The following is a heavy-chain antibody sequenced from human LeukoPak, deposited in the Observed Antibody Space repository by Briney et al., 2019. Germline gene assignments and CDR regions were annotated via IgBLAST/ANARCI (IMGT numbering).Heavy chain of an antibody. D-gene: IGHD1-1*01. CDR2: IYTTGST. V-gene: IGHV4-4*07. CDR1: GGSISSYY. CDR3: ARTQPYYYYMDV. Sequence: PSETLSLTCTVSGGSISSYYWSWIRQPAGKGLEGIGRIYTTGSTNYNPSLKRRVTMSVDTSKNQFSLKLSSVTAADTAVYYCARTQPYYYYMDVWGKGTTVTVSS. J-gene: IGHJ6*03.